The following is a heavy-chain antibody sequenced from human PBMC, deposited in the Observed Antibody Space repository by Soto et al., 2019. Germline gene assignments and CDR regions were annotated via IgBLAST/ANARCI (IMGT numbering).Heavy chain of an antibody. CDR2: IYDSEST. V-gene: IGHV4-61*03. D-gene: IGHD1-26*01. CDR3: AALKRIVAGDY. J-gene: IGHJ4*02. CDR1: GDSVSSDRYY. Sequence: QVQLQESGPGLVKPSETLSLNCTISGDSVSSDRYYWSWIRQPPGKGLAWIGNIYDSESTKPSLKSRVTMSADTSRNHFSLNLSSVTAADTAVYYCAALKRIVAGDYWGQGALVSVSS.